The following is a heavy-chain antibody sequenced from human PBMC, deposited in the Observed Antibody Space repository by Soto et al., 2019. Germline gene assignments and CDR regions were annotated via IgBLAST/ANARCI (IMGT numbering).Heavy chain of an antibody. D-gene: IGHD4-4*01. CDR1: GYTFTSYG. CDR3: ASLDYSPPSPLDC. CDR2: ISAYNGNT. J-gene: IGHJ4*02. V-gene: IGHV1-18*01. Sequence: QVQLVQSGAEVKKPGASVKVSCKASGYTFTSYGISWVRQAPGQGLEWMGWISAYNGNTNYAQKLQGRVTMTTDTSTTTAYMELRTLRSDGTASYYGASLDYSPPSPLDCWGQETLVTVSS.